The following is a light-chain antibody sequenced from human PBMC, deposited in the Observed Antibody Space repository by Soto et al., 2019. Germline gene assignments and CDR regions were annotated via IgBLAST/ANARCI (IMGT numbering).Light chain of an antibody. CDR3: QQFDDSRPAFT. J-gene: IGKJ2*01. Sequence: ESLLTQSPGTLSLSPGERATLSCRASQTVNSRHLNWYQHKPGQAPRLLIYGASIRAAGIPDRFSGSRSGADFSLTITRLEPEDSAVYYCQQFDDSRPAFTFGQGTKLEI. V-gene: IGKV3-20*01. CDR2: GAS. CDR1: QTVNSRH.